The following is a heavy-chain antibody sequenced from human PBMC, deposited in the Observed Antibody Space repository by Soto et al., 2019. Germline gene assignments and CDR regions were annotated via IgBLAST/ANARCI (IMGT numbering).Heavy chain of an antibody. V-gene: IGHV1-18*01. CDR3: ARDDYYDSSGSSDY. D-gene: IGHD3-22*01. Sequence: GASVKVSCKASGYTFTSYGISWVRQAPGQGLEWMGWISAYNGNTNYAQKLQGRVTMTTDTSTSTAYMELRSLRSDDTVVYYCARDDYYDSSGSSDYWGQGTLVTVSS. CDR1: GYTFTSYG. CDR2: ISAYNGNT. J-gene: IGHJ4*02.